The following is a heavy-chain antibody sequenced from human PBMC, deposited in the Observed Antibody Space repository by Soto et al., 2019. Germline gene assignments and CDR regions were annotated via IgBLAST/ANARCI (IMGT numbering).Heavy chain of an antibody. CDR3: ARRIKIHHYMDV. CDR1: GGSFSDFY. D-gene: IGHD3-16*01. CDR2: INHSGNT. Sequence: SETLSLTCAVYGGSFSDFYWSWIRQPPGKGLEWIGEINHSGNTNYNPSLKSRVTISVDTSKNQFSLKLSSVTAADTAVYYCARRIKIHHYMDVWDKGTTVTVSS. V-gene: IGHV4-34*01. J-gene: IGHJ6*03.